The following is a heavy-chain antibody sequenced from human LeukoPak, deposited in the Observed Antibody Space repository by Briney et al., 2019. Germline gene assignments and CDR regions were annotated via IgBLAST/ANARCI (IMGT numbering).Heavy chain of an antibody. J-gene: IGHJ4*02. CDR3: ARVRGFESGLNYFDY. V-gene: IGHV4-39*07. Sequence: SETLSLTCTVSGGSISSSSYYWGWIRQPPGKGLEWIGSIYYSGSTYYNPSLKSRVTISVDTSKNQFSLKLSSVTAADTAVYYCARVRGFESGLNYFDYWGQGTLVTVSS. CDR2: IYYSGST. CDR1: GGSISSSSYY. D-gene: IGHD2-15*01.